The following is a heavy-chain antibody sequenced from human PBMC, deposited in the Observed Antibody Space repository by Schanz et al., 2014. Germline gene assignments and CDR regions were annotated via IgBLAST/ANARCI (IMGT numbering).Heavy chain of an antibody. CDR3: ARGTRERLLLRSWQFAFDI. CDR1: RHSFSSSNW. D-gene: IGHD3-22*01. Sequence: QVQLQESGPGLVKPSETLSLTCVVSRHSFSSSNWWGWIRQPPGKGLEWIGYIYYSGNIYCNSSLKSRVTMSVDTSKIQIALKLNSVTAADTAVYYCARGTRERLLLRSWQFAFDIWGQGTMVTVSS. V-gene: IGHV4-28*05. J-gene: IGHJ3*02. CDR2: IYYSGNI.